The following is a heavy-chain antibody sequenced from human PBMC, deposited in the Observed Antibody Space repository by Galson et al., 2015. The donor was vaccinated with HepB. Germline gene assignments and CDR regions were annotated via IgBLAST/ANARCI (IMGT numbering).Heavy chain of an antibody. J-gene: IGHJ4*02. CDR1: GFTFSSYG. CDR2: IWYDGSNK. V-gene: IGHV3-33*08. CDR3: ARDNSGWSVSYFDY. D-gene: IGHD6-19*01. Sequence: SLRLSCAASGFTFSSYGMHWVRQAPGKGLEWVAVIWYDGSNKYYADSVKGRFTISRDNSKNTLYLQMNSLRAEDTAVYYCARDNSGWSVSYFDYWGQGTLVTVSS.